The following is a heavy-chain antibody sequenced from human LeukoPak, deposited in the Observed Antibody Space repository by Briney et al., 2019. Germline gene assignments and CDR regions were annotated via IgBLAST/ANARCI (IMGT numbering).Heavy chain of an antibody. Sequence: GGPLRLSCAASGFTFDDYTMHWVRQAPGKGLEWVSLISWDGGSTYYADSVKGRLTISRDNSKNSLYLQMNSLRTEDTALYYCAKDKFSGGSGSYYSGYFDYWGQGTLVTVSS. CDR3: AKDKFSGGSGSYYSGYFDY. D-gene: IGHD3-10*01. J-gene: IGHJ4*02. CDR1: GFTFDDYT. CDR2: ISWDGGST. V-gene: IGHV3-43*01.